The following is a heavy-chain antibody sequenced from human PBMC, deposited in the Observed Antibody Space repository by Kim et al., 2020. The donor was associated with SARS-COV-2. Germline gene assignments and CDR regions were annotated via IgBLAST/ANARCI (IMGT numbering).Heavy chain of an antibody. V-gene: IGHV3-9*01. CDR2: ISWNSGSI. CDR3: AKDLVAVAGPGDNWFDP. CDR1: GFTFGDYA. Sequence: SLRLSCAASGFTFGDYAMHWVRQAPGKGLEWVSGISWNSGSIGYADSVKGRFTISRDNAKNSLYLQMNSLRAEDTALYYCAKDLVAVAGPGDNWFDPWGQGTLVTVSS. D-gene: IGHD6-19*01. J-gene: IGHJ5*02.